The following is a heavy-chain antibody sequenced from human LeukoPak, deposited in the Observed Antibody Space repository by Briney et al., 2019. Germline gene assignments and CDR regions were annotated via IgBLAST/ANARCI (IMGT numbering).Heavy chain of an antibody. V-gene: IGHV3-30*04. CDR1: GFTFSSYA. J-gene: IGHJ4*02. CDR2: ISYDGSNK. CDR3: ARGEYSSGWYKGGRFDS. Sequence: GGSLRLSCAASGFTFSSYAMHWVRQAPGKGLEWVAVISYDGSNKYYADSVKGRFTISRDNSKNTLYLQMNSLRAEDTAVYYCARGEYSSGWYKGGRFDSWGQGTLVTVSS. D-gene: IGHD6-19*01.